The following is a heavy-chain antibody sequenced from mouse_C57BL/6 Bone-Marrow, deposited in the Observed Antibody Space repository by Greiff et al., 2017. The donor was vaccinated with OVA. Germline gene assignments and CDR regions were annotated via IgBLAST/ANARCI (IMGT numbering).Heavy chain of an antibody. CDR1: GYSITSDY. D-gene: IGHD1-1*01. Sequence: EVKLMESGPGLAKPSQTLSLTCSVTGYSITSDYWNWIRKFPGNKLEYMGYISSSGSTSYTPSLKSRISITRDTSKNQYYLQLNSVTTEDTATYYCARRYGSSYPYYFDDWGQGTTLTVSS. CDR3: ARRYGSSYPYYFDD. J-gene: IGHJ2*01. CDR2: ISSSGST. V-gene: IGHV3-8*01.